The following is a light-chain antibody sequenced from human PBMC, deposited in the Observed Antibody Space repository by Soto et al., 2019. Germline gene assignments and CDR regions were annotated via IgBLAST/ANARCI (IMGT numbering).Light chain of an antibody. J-gene: IGLJ3*02. CDR3: CSAADTDWV. Sequence: QSALTQPPSVSGSPGQSVTISCTGTSSDVGGYKLVSWYQQYPGKAPKLILYEDTKRPSGVANRFSGSQSGNTASLTISGLPAEDAADDHCCSAADTDWVVGGGTKLTVL. CDR1: SSDVGGYKL. CDR2: EDT. V-gene: IGLV2-23*01.